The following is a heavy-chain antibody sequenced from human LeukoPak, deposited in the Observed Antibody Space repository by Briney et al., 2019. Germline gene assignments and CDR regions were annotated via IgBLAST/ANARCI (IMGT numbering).Heavy chain of an antibody. D-gene: IGHD6-13*01. Sequence: SETLSLTCTVSGGSIGSCYWSWVRQPPGKGLEWIGYIYYSGSTNYNPSLKSRVTISIDTSKNQFSLKLSSVTAADTAVYYSASYSTSWPYYFDYWGQGTLVTVSS. J-gene: IGHJ4*02. CDR1: GGSIGSCY. CDR2: IYYSGST. V-gene: IGHV4-59*08. CDR3: ASYSTSWPYYFDY.